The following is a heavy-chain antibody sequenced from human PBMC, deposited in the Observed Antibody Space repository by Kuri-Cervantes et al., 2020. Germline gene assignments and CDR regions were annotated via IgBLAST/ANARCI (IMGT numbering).Heavy chain of an antibody. J-gene: IGHJ5*02. Sequence: SETLSLTCAVSGGSISSSNWWSWVRQPPGKGLEWIGEIYHSGSTNYNPSLKSRVTISVDTSKNQFSLKLSSVTAADTAVYYCARVGYSNYWFDPWGQGTLVTVSS. CDR3: ARVGYSNYWFDP. CDR2: IYHSGST. V-gene: IGHV4-4*02. CDR1: GGSISSSNW. D-gene: IGHD4-11*01.